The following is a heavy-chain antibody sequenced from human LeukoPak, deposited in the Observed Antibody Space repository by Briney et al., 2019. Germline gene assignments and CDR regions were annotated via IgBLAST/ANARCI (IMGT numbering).Heavy chain of an antibody. D-gene: IGHD6-13*01. CDR3: ARVGAAGTTGMFDY. V-gene: IGHV3-20*04. Sequence: GGSLRLSCAASGFTFDDYGMSWVRQAPGKGLQWVSGINWNGGSTDYVDSMKGRFTTSRDNAKNSLYLQMNSLRAEDTALYYCARVGAAGTTGMFDYWGQGTLVTVSS. J-gene: IGHJ4*02. CDR2: INWNGGST. CDR1: GFTFDDYG.